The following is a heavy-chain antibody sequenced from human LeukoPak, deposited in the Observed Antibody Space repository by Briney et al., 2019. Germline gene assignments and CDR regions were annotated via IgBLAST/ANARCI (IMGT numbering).Heavy chain of an antibody. D-gene: IGHD6-19*01. CDR3: ARGRLGSGWYRGGYYFDY. CDR2: IKQDGSEK. CDR1: GFTFSSYW. J-gene: IGHJ4*02. V-gene: IGHV3-7*01. Sequence: PGGSLRLSCAAPGFTFSSYWMSWVRQAPGKGLEWVANIKQDGSEKYYVDSVKGRFTISRDNAKNSLYLQMNSLRAEDTAVYYCARGRLGSGWYRGGYYFDYWGQGTLVTVSS.